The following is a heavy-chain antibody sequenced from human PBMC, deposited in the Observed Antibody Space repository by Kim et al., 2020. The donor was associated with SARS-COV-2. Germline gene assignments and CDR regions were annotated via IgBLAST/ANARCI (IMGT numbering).Heavy chain of an antibody. V-gene: IGHV3-7*01. CDR1: GFSFNKDR. CDR2: IEQDGREK. CDR3: ARLQDLGGSHY. Sequence: GGSLRLSCAASGFSFNKDRMSWVRQAPGKGLEWVANIEQDGREKNYVDSVKGRFTISRDNAKNSLYPQINSLRAEDTAIYYCARLQDLGGSHYWGQGTLVTVSS. J-gene: IGHJ4*02. D-gene: IGHD2-15*01.